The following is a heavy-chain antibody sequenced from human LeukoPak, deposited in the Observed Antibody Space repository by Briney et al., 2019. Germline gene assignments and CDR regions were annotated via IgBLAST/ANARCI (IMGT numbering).Heavy chain of an antibody. V-gene: IGHV3-33*06. J-gene: IGHJ4*02. D-gene: IGHD2-15*01. CDR2: IWYDGSNK. Sequence: PGRSLTLSCAASGFTFSSYGMHWVRQAPGKGLEWVAVIWYDGSNKYYADSVKGRFTISRDNSKNTLYLQMNSLRAEDTAVYYCAKDYCSGGSCYFFDYWGQGTLVTVSS. CDR1: GFTFSSYG. CDR3: AKDYCSGGSCYFFDY.